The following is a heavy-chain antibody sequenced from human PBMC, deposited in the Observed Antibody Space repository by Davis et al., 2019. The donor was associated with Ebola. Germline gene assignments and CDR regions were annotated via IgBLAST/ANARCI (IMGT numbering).Heavy chain of an antibody. Sequence: AASVKLSCKASRGTFSSYTISWVRLAPGQGLEWMGRIILMLGIANYAQKFQGRVTITADISTTAYMELSSLRSEDTAVYYCARARDMATIGDYAMDVWGQGTTVTVSS. CDR1: RGTFSSYT. D-gene: IGHD5-24*01. CDR2: IILMLGIA. V-gene: IGHV1-69*02. CDR3: ARARDMATIGDYAMDV. J-gene: IGHJ6*02.